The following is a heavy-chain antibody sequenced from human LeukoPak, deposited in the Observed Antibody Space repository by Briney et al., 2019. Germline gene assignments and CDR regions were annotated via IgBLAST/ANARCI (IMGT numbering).Heavy chain of an antibody. CDR1: GGTFSSYA. V-gene: IGHV1-69*06. Sequence: SVKVSCKASGGTFSSYAISWVRQAPGQGLEWVGGIIPIFGTANYAQKFQGRVTITADKSTSTAYMELSSLRSEDTAVYYCARGQLERGAFDIWGQGTMVTVSS. D-gene: IGHD1-1*01. J-gene: IGHJ3*02. CDR2: IIPIFGTA. CDR3: ARGQLERGAFDI.